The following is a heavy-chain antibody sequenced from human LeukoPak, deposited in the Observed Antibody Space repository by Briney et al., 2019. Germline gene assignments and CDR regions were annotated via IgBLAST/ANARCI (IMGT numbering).Heavy chain of an antibody. V-gene: IGHV3-7*01. CDR3: ARGGAARPDF. Sequence: GGSLRLSCVTSGFTFSNYWMNWFRQTPGKGLEWVAKIKADGGEKDHVASVKGRFTISRDNAKSSLYLQMNSLRVEDTAVYYCARGGAARPDFWGQGTLVTVSS. CDR2: IKADGGEK. D-gene: IGHD6-6*01. CDR1: GFTFSNYW. J-gene: IGHJ4*02.